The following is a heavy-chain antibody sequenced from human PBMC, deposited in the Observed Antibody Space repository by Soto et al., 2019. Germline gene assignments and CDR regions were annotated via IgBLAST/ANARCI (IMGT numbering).Heavy chain of an antibody. V-gene: IGHV4-39*01. CDR3: ARLEGLATISYYFDF. D-gene: IGHD5-12*01. CDR2: IYYRGNA. Sequence: QLQLQESGPGLVKPSETLSLTCSVSDDSIKSDKYYWVWIRKPPGKGLEWIGSIYYRGNAYFNPSLQTRVTLSLDKSKSKFSLKLNSVTAADSAVYFCARLEGLATISYYFDFWGPGALVTVSS. CDR1: DDSIKSDKYY. J-gene: IGHJ4*02.